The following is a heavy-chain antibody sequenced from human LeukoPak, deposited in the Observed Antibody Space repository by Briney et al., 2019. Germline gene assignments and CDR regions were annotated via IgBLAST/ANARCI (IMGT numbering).Heavy chain of an antibody. D-gene: IGHD2-2*01. V-gene: IGHV1-18*01. CDR1: GYSFPSYG. CDR3: ARIAVVVPTGIVGSYFNYMDV. CDR2: ISVYNGHT. Sequence: ASVKVSCKASGYSFPSYGITWVRQAPGQGLEWMGRISVYNGHTTYAQNFQGRVTMTTETSTSTAYLEVRSLRSDDTARYYCARIAVVVPTGIVGSYFNYMDVWGEGTTVTASS. J-gene: IGHJ6*03.